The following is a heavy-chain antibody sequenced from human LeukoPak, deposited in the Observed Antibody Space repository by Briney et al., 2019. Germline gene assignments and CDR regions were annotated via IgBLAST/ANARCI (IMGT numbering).Heavy chain of an antibody. Sequence: SETLSLTCTVSGGSINNYYWSWIRQPPGKGLEWIGYVFYSGSTNYNPSLKSRVTISVDTSKNQFSLKLSSVTAADTAVYYCARRGGIAAAEAWGQGTLVTVSS. J-gene: IGHJ5*02. CDR3: ARRGGIAAAEA. D-gene: IGHD6-13*01. CDR2: VFYSGST. V-gene: IGHV4-59*08. CDR1: GGSINNYY.